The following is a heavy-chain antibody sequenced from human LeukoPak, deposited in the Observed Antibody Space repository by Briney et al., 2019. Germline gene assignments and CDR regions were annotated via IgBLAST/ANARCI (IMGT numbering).Heavy chain of an antibody. Sequence: PSETLSLTCTASGGSISGYYWSWIRQPAGKGLEWIGRIYTSGSTNYNPSLKSRVTILVDKSKNQFSLKLSSVTAADTAVYYCARGGSGYDYFDYWGQGTLVTVSS. V-gene: IGHV4-4*07. D-gene: IGHD5-12*01. CDR3: ARGGSGYDYFDY. J-gene: IGHJ4*02. CDR2: IYTSGST. CDR1: GGSISGYY.